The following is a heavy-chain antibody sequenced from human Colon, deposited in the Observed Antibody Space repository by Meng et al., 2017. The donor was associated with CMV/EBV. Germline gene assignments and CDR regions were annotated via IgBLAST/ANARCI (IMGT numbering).Heavy chain of an antibody. CDR1: AFSLTTTGAG. CDR2: IHWDDDK. V-gene: IGHV2-5*04. Sequence: ITLKESGPALVKPTQTLTLTCTLSAFSLTTTGAGVAWVRQPPGKAPELLALIHWDDDKRYSPSLKNRLNITKDTSKNQVVLSMTDLDPADTGTFYCVRHSLTILTDWGQGALVTVSS. J-gene: IGHJ4*02. D-gene: IGHD2-8*02. CDR3: VRHSLTILTD.